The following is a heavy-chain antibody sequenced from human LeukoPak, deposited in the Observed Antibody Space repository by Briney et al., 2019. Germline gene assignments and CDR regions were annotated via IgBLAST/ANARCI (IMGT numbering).Heavy chain of an antibody. CDR2: IKTDGSIT. V-gene: IGHV3-74*01. J-gene: IGHJ6*03. CDR1: GFSFSVFW. D-gene: IGHD4-17*01. CDR3: ARRGVTTVTSRTLTSPWRANYHYYYMDV. Sequence: GGSLRLSCAASGFSFSVFWMHWVRQAPGKGPVWVSRIKTDGSITNYADSVKGRFTISRDNAKNTLYLQMNSLRAEDTALYYCARRGVTTVTSRTLTSPWRANYHYYYMDVWGKGTTVIVSS.